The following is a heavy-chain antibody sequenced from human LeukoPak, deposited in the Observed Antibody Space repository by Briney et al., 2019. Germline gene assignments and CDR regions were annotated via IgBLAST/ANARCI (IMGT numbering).Heavy chain of an antibody. Sequence: PSETLSLTCAVYGGSFSGYYWSWIRQPPGKGLEWIGEINHSGSTNYNPSLKSRVTISVDTSKNQFSLKLSSVTAADTAVYYCARDYYSGSYYVKGEFDYWGQGTLVTVSS. V-gene: IGHV4-34*01. D-gene: IGHD1-26*01. J-gene: IGHJ4*02. CDR1: GGSFSGYY. CDR3: ARDYYSGSYYVKGEFDY. CDR2: INHSGST.